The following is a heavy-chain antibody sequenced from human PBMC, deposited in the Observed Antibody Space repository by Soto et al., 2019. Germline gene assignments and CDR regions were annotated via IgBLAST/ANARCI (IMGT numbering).Heavy chain of an antibody. CDR2: IYYSGST. CDR3: ARDRPHCSSTTCHRSGMDV. Sequence: PSETLSLTCTVSGGSISCGDYYWSWIRQPPGKGLEWIGYIYYSGSTSYNPSLKSRVTISVDTSKNQFSLKLSSLTAADTAVYYCARDRPHCSSTTCHRSGMDVWGQGTTVTVSS. CDR1: GGSISCGDYY. D-gene: IGHD2-2*01. V-gene: IGHV4-30-4*01. J-gene: IGHJ6*02.